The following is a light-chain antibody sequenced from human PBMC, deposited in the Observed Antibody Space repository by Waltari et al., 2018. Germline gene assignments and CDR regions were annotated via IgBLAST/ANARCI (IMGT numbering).Light chain of an antibody. J-gene: IGLJ2*01. CDR3: SSYTSSARVV. Sequence: QSALTQPASVSGSPGQSITISCPGTSSDVGGYNYVPWYQQPPGKAPNRMIYDVSKRPSGVSNLFSGSKSGNTASLTISGLQAEDEADYYCSSYTSSARVVFGGGTKLTVL. V-gene: IGLV2-14*01. CDR1: SSDVGGYNY. CDR2: DVS.